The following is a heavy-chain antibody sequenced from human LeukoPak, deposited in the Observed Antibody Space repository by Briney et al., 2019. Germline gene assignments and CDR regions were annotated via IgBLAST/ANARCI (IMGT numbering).Heavy chain of an antibody. D-gene: IGHD3-22*01. J-gene: IGHJ5*02. CDR1: GYSLSELT. Sequence: ASVKVSCEVSGYSLSELTMHWVRQAPGKGLEWMGGFDPEDGETIYAQKFQGRVAMTEDTSTDTVYMELSSLRSEDTAVYYCATGPHWGYFESGGSYKNWFDPWGQGTLVTVSS. CDR3: ATGPHWGYFESGGSYKNWFDP. V-gene: IGHV1-24*01. CDR2: FDPEDGET.